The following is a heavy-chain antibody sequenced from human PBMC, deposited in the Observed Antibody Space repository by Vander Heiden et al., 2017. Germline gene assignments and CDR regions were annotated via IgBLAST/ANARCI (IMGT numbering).Heavy chain of an antibody. CDR3: AKDSGDYLGGSLYYFDY. CDR2: ISGSGGTT. Sequence: EVQLLESGGGLVQPGGSLRLSCAASGFTFSSYAMSWVRQAPGKGLEWVSGISGSGGTTYYADSVKGRFTIFRDNSKNTLYLQMNSLRAEDTAVYYCAKDSGDYLGGSLYYFDYWGQGTLVTVSS. V-gene: IGHV3-23*01. D-gene: IGHD4-17*01. J-gene: IGHJ4*02. CDR1: GFTFSSYA.